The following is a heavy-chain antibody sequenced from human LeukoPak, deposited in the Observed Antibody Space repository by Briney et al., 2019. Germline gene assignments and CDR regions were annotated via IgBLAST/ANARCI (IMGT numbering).Heavy chain of an antibody. CDR3: VGLSTNSRVSGYDPQWYFDL. J-gene: IGHJ2*01. Sequence: ASVKVSCKAPGYNFINYGFSWVRQAPGQGLEWMGWISAYNGNTNYLLRFQGRVTMTTDTSTNTVYMELRSLRSDDTAMYYCVGLSTNSRVSGYDPQWYFDLWGRGTLVTVSS. CDR1: GYNFINYG. D-gene: IGHD5-12*01. V-gene: IGHV1-18*04. CDR2: ISAYNGNT.